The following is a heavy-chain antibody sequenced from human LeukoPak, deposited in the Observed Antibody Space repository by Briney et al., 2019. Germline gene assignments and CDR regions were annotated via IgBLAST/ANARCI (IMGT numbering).Heavy chain of an antibody. D-gene: IGHD3-9*01. V-gene: IGHV4-31*03. J-gene: IGHJ4*02. Sequence: SQTLSLTCTVSGGSINNGGYYWSWIRQHPGKGLEWIGYIYYSGSSYYNPSLRSRVTISVDTSKNHFSLKLSSVTAADTAVYYCARVGDILTGYHVPFDYWGQGTLVTVSS. CDR2: IYYSGSS. CDR3: ARVGDILTGYHVPFDY. CDR1: GGSINNGGYY.